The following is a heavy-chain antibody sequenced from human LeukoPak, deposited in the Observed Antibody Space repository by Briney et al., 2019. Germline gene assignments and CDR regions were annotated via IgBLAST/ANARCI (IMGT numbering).Heavy chain of an antibody. Sequence: GGSLRLSCAASGFTFSSYDMHWVRQATGKGLEWVPAIGSAGDTYYPGSVKGRFTISRENAKNSLYLQMNSLRAGDTAVYYCARGGPLGAFDIWGQGTMVTVSS. V-gene: IGHV3-13*01. CDR2: IGSAGDT. CDR3: ARGGPLGAFDI. CDR1: GFTFSSYD. J-gene: IGHJ3*02. D-gene: IGHD3-16*01.